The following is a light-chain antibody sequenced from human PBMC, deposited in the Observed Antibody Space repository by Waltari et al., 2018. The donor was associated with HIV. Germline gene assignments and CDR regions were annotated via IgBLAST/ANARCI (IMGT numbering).Light chain of an antibody. Sequence: QSVLPQPPSASGTPGPRVTISSSGGSSNLGSHFDYWFQQVAGTTPTLPIFRNNKRPSGVPDRFSGSKSGTSASLSISGLRPEDEADYYCATWDDSSSGSWVFGGGTKVTVL. CDR1: SSNLGSHF. J-gene: IGLJ3*02. CDR3: ATWDDSSSGSWV. V-gene: IGLV1-47*01. CDR2: RNN.